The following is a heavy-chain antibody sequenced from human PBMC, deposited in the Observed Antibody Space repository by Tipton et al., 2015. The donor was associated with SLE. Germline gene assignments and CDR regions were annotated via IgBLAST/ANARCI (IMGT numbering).Heavy chain of an antibody. CDR2: IYYSGST. J-gene: IGHJ6*04. CDR3: ARSGYTVTYGMDV. D-gene: IGHD4-17*01. CDR1: GGSISSHY. Sequence: TLSLTCTVSGGSISSHYWSWIRQPPGKGLEWIGYIYYSGSTNYNPSLKSRVTISVDTSKNQFSLKLSSVTAADTAVYYCARSGYTVTYGMDVWGKGTTVTVSS. V-gene: IGHV4-59*11.